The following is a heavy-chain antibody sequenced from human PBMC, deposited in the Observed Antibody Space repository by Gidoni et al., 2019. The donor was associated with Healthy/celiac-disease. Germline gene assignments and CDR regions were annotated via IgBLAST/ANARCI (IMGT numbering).Heavy chain of an antibody. CDR3: ARDGYKSARGWFDP. D-gene: IGHD5-12*01. Sequence: QVQLVESGGGLVKPGGSLRLSCAASGFTFSDYYMSWIRQAPGKGLEWVSYISSSSSYKNYADSVKGRFTISRDNAKNSLYLQMNSRRAEDTAVYYCARDGYKSARGWFDPWGQGTLVTVSS. V-gene: IGHV3-11*06. CDR2: ISSSSSYK. J-gene: IGHJ5*02. CDR1: GFTFSDYY.